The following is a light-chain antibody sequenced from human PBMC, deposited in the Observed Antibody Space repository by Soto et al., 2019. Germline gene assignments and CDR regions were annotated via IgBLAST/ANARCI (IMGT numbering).Light chain of an antibody. CDR1: QSVNTK. Sequence: EIVMTQSPATLSVSPGERATLSCRASQSVNTKLAWYQQKPGQSPSLLIYGASTRATGIPARFSGSGSGTDFTLTISSLQSEDFAVYYCQQYNNWPLTFGQGTTVEIK. J-gene: IGKJ1*01. V-gene: IGKV3-15*01. CDR2: GAS. CDR3: QQYNNWPLT.